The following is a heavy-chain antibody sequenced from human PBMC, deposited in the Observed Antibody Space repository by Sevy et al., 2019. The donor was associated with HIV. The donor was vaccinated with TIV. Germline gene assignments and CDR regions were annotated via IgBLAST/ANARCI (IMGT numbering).Heavy chain of an antibody. CDR2: IRYDGSNK. CDR1: GFTFSSYG. CDR3: AKARAYRCSGGSCYEASYYFVY. V-gene: IGHV3-30*02. J-gene: IGHJ4*02. Sequence: GGSLRLSCAASGFTFSSYGMHWVRQAPGKGLEWVAFIRYDGSNKYYADSVKGRFTISRDNSKNTVYLQMNSLRAEDTAVYYCAKARAYRCSGGSCYEASYYFVYWAREPWSPSPQ. D-gene: IGHD2-15*01.